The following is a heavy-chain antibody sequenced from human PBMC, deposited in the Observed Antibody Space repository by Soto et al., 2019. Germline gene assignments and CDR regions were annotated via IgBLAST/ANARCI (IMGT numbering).Heavy chain of an antibody. D-gene: IGHD1-1*01. CDR3: ARRPTTATTGVALDYHSGMEV. CDR1: GGTFSSYA. J-gene: IGHJ6*02. Sequence: VKVSCKSSGGTFSSYAISWVRQAPGQGLEWMGGIIPIFGTANYAQKFQGRVTITADESTSTAYMELSSLRSEDTAVYYCARRPTTATTGVALDYHSGMEVLGQATTFPV. CDR2: IIPIFGTA. V-gene: IGHV1-69*13.